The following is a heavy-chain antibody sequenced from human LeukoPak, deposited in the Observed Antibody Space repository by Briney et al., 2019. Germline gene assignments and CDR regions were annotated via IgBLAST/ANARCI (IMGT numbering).Heavy chain of an antibody. CDR2: ISGSGGST. CDR1: GFTFSSYA. J-gene: IGHJ5*02. Sequence: GGSLRLSCAASGFTFSSYAMSWDRQAPGKGLEWVSAISGSGGSTYYADSVKGRFTISRDNSKNTLYLQMNSLRAEDTAVYYCAKLYSSSSSSSWFDPWGQGTLVTVSS. V-gene: IGHV3-23*01. D-gene: IGHD6-6*01. CDR3: AKLYSSSSSSSWFDP.